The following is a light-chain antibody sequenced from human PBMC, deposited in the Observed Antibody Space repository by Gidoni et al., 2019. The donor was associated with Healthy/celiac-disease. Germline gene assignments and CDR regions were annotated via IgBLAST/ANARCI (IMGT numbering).Light chain of an antibody. CDR1: QSISSY. CDR2: AAS. CDR3: QQSYSTPLFT. J-gene: IGKJ3*01. V-gene: IGKV1-39*01. Sequence: DIKMTQSPSSLSASVGDRVTITCRASQSISSYLNWYQQKPGKAPKLLIYAASSLQSGVPSRFSGSGSGTDFTLTISSLQPEDFATYYCQQSYSTPLFTFGPGTKVDI.